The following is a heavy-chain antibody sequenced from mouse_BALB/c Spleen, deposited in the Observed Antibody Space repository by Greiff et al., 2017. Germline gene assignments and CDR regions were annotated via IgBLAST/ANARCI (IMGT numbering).Heavy chain of an antibody. CDR1: GYTFTSYY. CDR3: ARDELHGTMWIPMDY. CDR2: INPSNGGT. J-gene: IGHJ4*01. Sequence: QVQLQQSGAELVKPGASVKLSCKASGYTFTSYYMYWVKQRPGQGLEWIGEINPSNGGTNFNEKFKSKATLTVDKSSSTAYMQLSSLTSEDSAVYYCARDELHGTMWIPMDYWGQGTSVTVSS. V-gene: IGHV1S81*02. D-gene: IGHD1-1*01.